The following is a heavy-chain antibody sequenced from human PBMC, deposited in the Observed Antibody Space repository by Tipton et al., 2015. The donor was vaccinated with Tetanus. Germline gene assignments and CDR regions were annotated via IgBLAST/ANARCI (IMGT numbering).Heavy chain of an antibody. V-gene: IGHV4-59*01. CDR1: GGSIGSYY. J-gene: IGHJ5*02. Sequence: TLSLTCTVSGGSIGSYYWSWIRQPPGKGLEWIGYIYYSGSTNYNPSLKSRVTISVDTSKNQFSLKLSSVTAADTAVYYCARDRGEFWSGEGGFDPWGQGTLLTVSS. CDR3: ARDRGEFWSGEGGFDP. D-gene: IGHD3-3*01. CDR2: IYYSGST.